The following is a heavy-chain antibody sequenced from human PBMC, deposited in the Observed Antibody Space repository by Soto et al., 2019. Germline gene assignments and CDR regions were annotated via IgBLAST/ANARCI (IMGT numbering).Heavy chain of an antibody. CDR3: ASNDPGYSSGWYYFDY. J-gene: IGHJ4*02. CDR1: GGSISSSNW. V-gene: IGHV4-4*02. D-gene: IGHD6-19*01. Sequence: QVQLQESGPGLVKPSGTLSLTCAVSGGSISSSNWWSWVRQPPGKGLEWIGEIYHSGSTNDNPSLQSLFTISVDKSKNLFSLKLSSVTAADTAVYYCASNDPGYSSGWYYFDYWGQGTLVTVSS. CDR2: IYHSGST.